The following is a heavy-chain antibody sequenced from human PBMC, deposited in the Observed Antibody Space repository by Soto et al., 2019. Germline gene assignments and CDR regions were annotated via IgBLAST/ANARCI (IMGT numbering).Heavy chain of an antibody. V-gene: IGHV3-23*01. Sequence: EVQLLESGGGLVQPGGSLRLSCAASGFTFSSYAMSWVRQAPGKGLEWVSAISGSGGSTYYADSVKGRFTISRDNSKNTLYLQMICLRAEDTAVDYCAKDLMEMATKYSYYGMDVWGQGTTVTVSS. CDR3: AKDLMEMATKYSYYGMDV. CDR1: GFTFSSYA. J-gene: IGHJ6*02. D-gene: IGHD5-12*01. CDR2: ISGSGGST.